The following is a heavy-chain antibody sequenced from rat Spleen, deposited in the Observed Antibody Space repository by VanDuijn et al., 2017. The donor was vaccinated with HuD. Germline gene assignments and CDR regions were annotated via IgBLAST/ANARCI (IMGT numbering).Heavy chain of an antibody. Sequence: QVQLKESGPGLVQPSETLSLTCTVSGFSLTSYSVSWVRQPSGKGPEWIAAISSGGSTYYNSALKSRLSISRDTSKSQVFLKMNSLQTEDTAIYFCTRDTMGMDVMDAWGQGASVTVSS. J-gene: IGHJ4*01. CDR3: TRDTMGMDVMDA. V-gene: IGHV2-6*01. CDR2: ISSGGST. D-gene: IGHD1-7*01. CDR1: GFSLTSYS.